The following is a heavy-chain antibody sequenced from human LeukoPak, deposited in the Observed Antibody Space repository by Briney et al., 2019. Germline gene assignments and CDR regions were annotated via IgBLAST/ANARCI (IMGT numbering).Heavy chain of an antibody. J-gene: IGHJ4*02. D-gene: IGHD3-10*01. CDR3: ARDPRGLRGVLYYFDY. V-gene: IGHV3-30-3*01. CDR1: GFTFSNYA. Sequence: GGSLRLSCAASGFTFSNYAIHWVRQAPGKGLEWVADISYDGSNKYYADSVKGRFTISRDNAKNTLYLQMNSLRAEDTAVYYCARDPRGLRGVLYYFDYWGQGTLVTVSS. CDR2: ISYDGSNK.